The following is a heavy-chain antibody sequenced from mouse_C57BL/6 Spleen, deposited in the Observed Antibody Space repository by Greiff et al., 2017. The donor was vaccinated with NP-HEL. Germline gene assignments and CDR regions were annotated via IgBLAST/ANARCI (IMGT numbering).Heavy chain of an antibody. D-gene: IGHD1-1*01. CDR1: GYTFTSYW. V-gene: IGHV1-72*01. J-gene: IGHJ1*03. CDR2: IDPTSGGA. CDR3: ARAVSYYYWGYFDV. Sequence: QVHVKQPGAELVKPGASVKLSCKASGYTFTSYWMHWVKPRPGRGLERIGRIDPTSGGAKYNEKFKSKATLTVDEPSSAAYMQLSSLTSEDSAVYYCARAVSYYYWGYFDVWGTGTTVTVSS.